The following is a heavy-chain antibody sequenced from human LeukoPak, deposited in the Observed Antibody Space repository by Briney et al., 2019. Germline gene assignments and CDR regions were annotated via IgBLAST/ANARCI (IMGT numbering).Heavy chain of an antibody. Sequence: GGSLRLSCAASGFTFSSYAMSWVRQAPGKGLEWVSAISGSGGSTYYADSVKGRFTFSRDNSKNALYLQMDSLRAEDTAVYYCAKHYGAGTEFDYWGQGTLVTVSS. J-gene: IGHJ4*02. CDR3: AKHYGAGTEFDY. V-gene: IGHV3-23*01. CDR2: ISGSGGST. D-gene: IGHD3-10*01. CDR1: GFTFSSYA.